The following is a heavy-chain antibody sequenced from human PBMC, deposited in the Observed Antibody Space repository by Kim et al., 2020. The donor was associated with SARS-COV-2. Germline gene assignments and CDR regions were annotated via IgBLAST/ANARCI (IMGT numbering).Heavy chain of an antibody. CDR2: ISYDGNNK. CDR1: GFTFCDYD. V-gene: IGHV3-33*05. D-gene: IGHD5-18*01. CDR3: ASWGYGDYLMDV. Sequence: GGSLRLSCAASGFTFCDYDMHWVRQAPGKGLDWVALISYDGNNKFYADSVKGRFTISRDNSKNTLYLQMNSLRAEDTATYYCASWGYGDYLMDVWGQGTTVTVSS. J-gene: IGHJ6*02.